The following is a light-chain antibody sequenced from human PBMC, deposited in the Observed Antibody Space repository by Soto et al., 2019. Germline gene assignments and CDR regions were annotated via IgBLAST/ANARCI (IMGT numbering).Light chain of an antibody. CDR3: QKYNSAPQT. CDR2: AAS. CDR1: QGISNY. V-gene: IGKV1-27*01. J-gene: IGKJ3*01. Sequence: DIQLTQSPSSLSASVGDRVTITCRASQGISNYLAWYQQKPGKVPKLLSYAASTLQSGVPSRFSGSGSGTDFTLTSSSLQPADVATYSCQKYNSAPQTFGPGTKVYSK.